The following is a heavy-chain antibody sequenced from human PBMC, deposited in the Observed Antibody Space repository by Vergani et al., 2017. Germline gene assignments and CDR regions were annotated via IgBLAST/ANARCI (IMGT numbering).Heavy chain of an antibody. CDR1: GFTFSSYG. CDR2: INSDGSST. CDR3: AREESVRGAFDI. Sequence: EVQLVESGGGVVQPGRSLRLSCAASGFTFSSYGMHWVRQAPGKGLVWVSRINSDGSSTSSADSVKGRFTISRDNAKNTLYLQMNSLRAEDTAVYYCAREESVRGAFDIWGQGTMVTVSS. J-gene: IGHJ3*02. V-gene: IGHV3-74*01. D-gene: IGHD3-10*01.